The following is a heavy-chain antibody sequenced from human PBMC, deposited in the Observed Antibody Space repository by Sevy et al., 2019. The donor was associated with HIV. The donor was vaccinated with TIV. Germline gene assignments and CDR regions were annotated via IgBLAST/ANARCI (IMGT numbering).Heavy chain of an antibody. V-gene: IGHV4-61*02. Sequence: SETLSLTCTVSGGSFSSSSYYWNWIRQPAGRGLGWIGRIYTSGSTNYNPSLKCRVTMSVDTSKNQFSLKLSSVTAADTAVYYCAGRIAVAAFDYWGQGNLVTVSS. CDR3: AGRIAVAAFDY. J-gene: IGHJ4*02. D-gene: IGHD6-19*01. CDR2: IYTSGST. CDR1: GGSFSSSSYY.